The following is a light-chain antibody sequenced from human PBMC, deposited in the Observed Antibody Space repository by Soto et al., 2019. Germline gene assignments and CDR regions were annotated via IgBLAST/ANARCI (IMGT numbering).Light chain of an antibody. CDR2: GAS. CDR3: HQYVSPPIT. V-gene: IGKV3-20*01. Sequence: EIVLTQSPGTLSLSPGERATLSCRASQSVTSTYLGWYQQKPGQAPSLLIYGASSRATCIPDRFSGSGSGTDFTLTISRLEPEDFAVYYCHQYVSPPITFGQGTRLEIK. CDR1: QSVTSTY. J-gene: IGKJ5*01.